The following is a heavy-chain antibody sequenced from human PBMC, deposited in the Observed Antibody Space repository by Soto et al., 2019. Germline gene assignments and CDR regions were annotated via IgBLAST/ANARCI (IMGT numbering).Heavy chain of an antibody. V-gene: IGHV3-53*01. Sequence: EVQLVESGGGLIQPGGSLRLSCAVSGFTVSNNYMSWVRQAPGKGLEGVSVIYSGGYTAYGDSVKGRFTISRDNSKNTLFLQMKRLGADATAVCSGASLPGGGGYWGQGTLVTVSS. CDR1: GFTVSNNY. J-gene: IGHJ4*02. CDR3: ASLPGGGGY. D-gene: IGHD3-10*01. CDR2: IYSGGYT.